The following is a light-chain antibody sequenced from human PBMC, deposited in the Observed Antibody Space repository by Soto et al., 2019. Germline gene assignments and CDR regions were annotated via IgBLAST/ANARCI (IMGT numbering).Light chain of an antibody. Sequence: EIVLTQSQATLSLSPGERATLSCRGSQSVRKDFVWYHQKPGQAPRVLIYSASNRATGIPARFSGSGSGTDFPLTISSLEPEDFAVYDCQQRTNWHPTCGGGTKVEMK. CDR1: QSVRKD. V-gene: IGKV3-11*01. CDR3: QQRTNWHPT. CDR2: SAS. J-gene: IGKJ4*02.